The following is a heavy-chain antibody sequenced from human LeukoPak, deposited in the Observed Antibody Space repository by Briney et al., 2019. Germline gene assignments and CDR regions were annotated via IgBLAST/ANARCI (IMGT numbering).Heavy chain of an antibody. Sequence: SETLSLTCTVSGGSISSYYWSRIRQPPGKGLEWIGYIYYSGSTNYNPSLKSRVTISVDTSKNQFSLKLSSVTAADTAAYYCARGYSDDAFDIWGQGTMVTVSS. J-gene: IGHJ3*02. D-gene: IGHD1-26*01. CDR1: GGSISSYY. CDR2: IYYSGST. V-gene: IGHV4-59*01. CDR3: ARGYSDDAFDI.